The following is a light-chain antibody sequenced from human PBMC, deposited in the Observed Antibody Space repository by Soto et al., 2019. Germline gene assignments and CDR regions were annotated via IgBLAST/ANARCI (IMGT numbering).Light chain of an antibody. V-gene: IGKV3-15*01. Sequence: EIVMTHSPGTLSVSPWERATLPVRSRQSVSSNLAWYQQKPGQAPRLLIYGASTRATGIPARFSGSGSGTDFTLTISSLEPEDFAVYYCHQRQYWPPITFGQGTRLE. CDR1: QSVSSN. CDR2: GAS. J-gene: IGKJ5*01. CDR3: HQRQYWPPIT.